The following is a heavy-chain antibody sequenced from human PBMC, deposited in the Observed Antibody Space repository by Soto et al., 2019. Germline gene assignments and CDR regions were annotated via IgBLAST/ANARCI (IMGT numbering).Heavy chain of an antibody. J-gene: IGHJ6*02. D-gene: IGHD2-15*01. Sequence: ASVKVSCKASGYTFTSYYMHWVRQAPGQGLEWMGIINPSGGSTSYAQKFQGRVTMTRDTSTSTVYMELSSLRSEDTAVYYCAREGYCSGGSCPPGYYGMDVWGQGTTVTVSS. CDR1: GYTFTSYY. CDR2: INPSGGST. V-gene: IGHV1-46*01. CDR3: AREGYCSGGSCPPGYYGMDV.